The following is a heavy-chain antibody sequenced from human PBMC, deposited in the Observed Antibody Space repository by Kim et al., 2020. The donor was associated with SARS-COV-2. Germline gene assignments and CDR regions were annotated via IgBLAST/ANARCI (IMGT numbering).Heavy chain of an antibody. D-gene: IGHD6-13*01. Sequence: GGSLRLSCAASGFTFSTYGMHWVRQAPGKGLEWVAGIWYDGSNKYYADSAKGRFTLSRDNSKNTLYLQMNSLRAEDTAVYYCARWSSSPDYWGQGTLVTVSS. V-gene: IGHV3-33*01. J-gene: IGHJ4*02. CDR1: GFTFSTYG. CDR3: ARWSSSPDY. CDR2: IWYDGSNK.